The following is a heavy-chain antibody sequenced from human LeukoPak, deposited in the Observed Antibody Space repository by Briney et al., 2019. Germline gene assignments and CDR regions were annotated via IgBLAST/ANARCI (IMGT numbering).Heavy chain of an antibody. CDR1: GFTFSSYW. J-gene: IGHJ4*02. V-gene: IGHV3-30-3*01. Sequence: GGSLRLSCAASGFTFSSYWMHWVRQAPGKGLVWVAVISYDGSNKYYADSVKGRFTISRDNSKNTLYLQMNSLRAEDTAVYYCAREVLRYFDWLLYFDYWGQGTLVTVSS. CDR3: AREVLRYFDWLLYFDY. CDR2: ISYDGSNK. D-gene: IGHD3-9*01.